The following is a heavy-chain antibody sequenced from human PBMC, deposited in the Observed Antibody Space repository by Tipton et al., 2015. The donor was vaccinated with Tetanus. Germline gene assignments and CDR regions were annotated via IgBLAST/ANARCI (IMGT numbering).Heavy chain of an antibody. CDR3: ARDQGGGRVVRLNWFDP. Sequence: TLSLTCAVYGASFSDYYWSWIRQAPGKGLEWIGEISPSGNTNYNPSLKSRVTISADTSRNQFSLTLSSVTAADTAVYYCARDQGGGRVVRLNWFDPWGQGTLVTVSS. D-gene: IGHD6-6*01. J-gene: IGHJ5*02. CDR2: ISPSGNT. CDR1: GASFSDYY. V-gene: IGHV4-34*01.